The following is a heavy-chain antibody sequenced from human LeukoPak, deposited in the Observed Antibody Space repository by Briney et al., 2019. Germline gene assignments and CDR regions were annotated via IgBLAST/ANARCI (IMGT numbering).Heavy chain of an antibody. V-gene: IGHV3-53*05. J-gene: IGHJ4*02. CDR3: AKDGEYSYGYLYYFDY. CDR1: GFTVSNNY. Sequence: GGSLRLSCAASGFTVSNNYMYWVRQAPRKGLEWVSVIYSGGSTYYADSVKGRFTISRDNSKNTLYLQMNSLRAEDTAVYYCAKDGEYSYGYLYYFDYWGQGTLVTVSS. D-gene: IGHD5-18*01. CDR2: IYSGGST.